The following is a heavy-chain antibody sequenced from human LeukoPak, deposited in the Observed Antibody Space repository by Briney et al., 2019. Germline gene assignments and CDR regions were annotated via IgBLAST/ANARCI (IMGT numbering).Heavy chain of an antibody. J-gene: IGHJ4*02. CDR3: ASLSPGDYGDYPDY. CDR2: INERGTDS. D-gene: IGHD4-17*01. V-gene: IGHV3-74*03. CDR1: GFRFSGHW. Sequence: SGGSLRLSCTASGFRFSGHWIHWVRQPPGMGLVWVSRINERGTDSMYAESVKGRFTISRDNAKNTVYLQMNSLRAEDTAVYYCASLSPGDYGDYPDYWGQGTLVTVSS.